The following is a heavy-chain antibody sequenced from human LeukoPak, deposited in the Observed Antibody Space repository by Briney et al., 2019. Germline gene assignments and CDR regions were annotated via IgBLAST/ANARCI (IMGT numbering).Heavy chain of an antibody. Sequence: PGGSLRPSCAASGFTFSSYAMSWVRQAPGKGLEWVSAISGSGGSTYYADSVKGRFTISRDNSKNTLYLQMNSQRAEDTAVYYCAKDPYNDSSGYYYVSWGQGTLVTVSS. D-gene: IGHD3-22*01. V-gene: IGHV3-23*01. CDR2: ISGSGGST. CDR1: GFTFSSYA. J-gene: IGHJ4*02. CDR3: AKDPYNDSSGYYYVS.